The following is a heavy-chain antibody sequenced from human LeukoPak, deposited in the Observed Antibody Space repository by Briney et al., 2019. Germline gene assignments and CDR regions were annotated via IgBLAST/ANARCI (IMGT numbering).Heavy chain of an antibody. CDR2: IEEDGGEK. J-gene: IGHJ4*02. V-gene: IGHV3-7*01. CDR3: AREGGDIADTGFDY. Sequence: GGSLRLSCATSGFNFSSYWMSWVRQAPGKGLEWVANIEEDGGEKYYVDSVKGRFTISRDNAKNSLYLQMNSLRAEDTAVYYCAREGGDIADTGFDYWGQRTLVTVSS. CDR1: GFNFSSYW. D-gene: IGHD2-15*01.